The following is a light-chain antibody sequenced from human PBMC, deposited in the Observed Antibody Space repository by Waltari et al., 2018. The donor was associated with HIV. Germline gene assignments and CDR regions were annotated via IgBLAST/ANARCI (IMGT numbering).Light chain of an antibody. CDR1: QSLLDSNGYNY. J-gene: IGKJ3*01. CDR3: MQALQTPRT. Sequence: DIVMTQSPLSLPVTPGEPASTSCRSSQSLLDSNGYNYLDWYLQKPGQSPQLLIYLGSNRASGVPNMFSGSGSGTDFTLKISRVEAEDVGVYYCMQALQTPRTFGPGTKVDIK. CDR2: LGS. V-gene: IGKV2-28*01.